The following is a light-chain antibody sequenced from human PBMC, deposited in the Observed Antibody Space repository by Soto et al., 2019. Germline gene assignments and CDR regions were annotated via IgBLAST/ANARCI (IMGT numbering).Light chain of an antibody. Sequence: EIVMTQSPATLSVSPGERATLSCRASQSVSSNLAWYPQKPGQAPRLLIYGESTRATGIPARFSGSGSGTEVTLTISSLQSEELAVYYGQQYNNWPITVGQGTRLEIK. V-gene: IGKV3D-15*01. J-gene: IGKJ5*01. CDR2: GES. CDR3: QQYNNWPIT. CDR1: QSVSSN.